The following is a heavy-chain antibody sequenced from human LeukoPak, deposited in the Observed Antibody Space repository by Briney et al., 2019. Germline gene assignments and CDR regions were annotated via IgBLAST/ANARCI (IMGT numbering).Heavy chain of an antibody. Sequence: GGSLRLSCAASGFTVSSNYMSRVRQAPGKGLEWVSSISATGSYTYYADSVKGRFTISRDSAKSSLYLQMSSLRAEDTAVYYCARVGAYTDYAPDYGGQGTLVTVSS. CDR3: ARVGAYTDYAPDY. D-gene: IGHD4-17*01. CDR1: GFTVSSNY. V-gene: IGHV3-21*01. CDR2: ISATGSYT. J-gene: IGHJ4*02.